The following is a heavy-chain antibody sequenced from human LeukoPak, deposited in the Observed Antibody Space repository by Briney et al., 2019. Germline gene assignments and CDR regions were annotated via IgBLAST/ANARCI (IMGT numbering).Heavy chain of an antibody. V-gene: IGHV3-30*03. CDR3: ARGWRYFDL. J-gene: IGHJ2*01. Sequence: GRSLRLSCAASGFTFSDYGIHWVRQAPGKGLEWVAVVSYDGSKTYYSDSVKGRFTISRDNSKNTLYLQMNSLRAEDTAVYYCARGWRYFDLWGRGTLVTVSS. CDR2: VSYDGSKT. D-gene: IGHD3-3*01. CDR1: GFTFSDYG.